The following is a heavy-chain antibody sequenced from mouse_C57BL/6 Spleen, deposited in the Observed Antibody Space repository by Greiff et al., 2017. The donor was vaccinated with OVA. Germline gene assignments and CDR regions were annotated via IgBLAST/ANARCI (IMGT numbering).Heavy chain of an antibody. D-gene: IGHD2-4*01. Sequence: QVQLKESGPELVKPGASVKISCKASGYAFSSSWMNWVKQRPGKGLEWIGRIYPGDGDTNYNGKFKGKATLTADKSSSTAYMQLSSLTSEDSAVDFCARGDDYDDAYWGQGTLVTVSA. CDR1: GYAFSSSW. J-gene: IGHJ3*01. CDR3: ARGDDYDDAY. V-gene: IGHV1-82*01. CDR2: IYPGDGDT.